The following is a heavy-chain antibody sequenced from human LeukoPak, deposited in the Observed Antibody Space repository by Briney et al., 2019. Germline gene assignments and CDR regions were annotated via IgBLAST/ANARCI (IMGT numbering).Heavy chain of an antibody. J-gene: IGHJ6*03. CDR3: ARVGVRHYSYYYYYMEV. CDR1: GGSISSYY. D-gene: IGHD3-10*01. CDR2: IYYSGST. V-gene: IGHV4-59*08. Sequence: SETLSLTCTVSGGSISSYYWSWIRQPPGKGLEWSGYIYYSGSTNYNPSLKSRVTISVDTSKNQFSLKLSSVTAADTAVYYCARVGVRHYSYYYYYMEVWGKGTTVTVSS.